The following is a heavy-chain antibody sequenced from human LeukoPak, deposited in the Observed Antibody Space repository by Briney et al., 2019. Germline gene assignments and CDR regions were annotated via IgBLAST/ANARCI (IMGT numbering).Heavy chain of an antibody. D-gene: IGHD3-9*01. J-gene: IGHJ4*02. V-gene: IGHV3-7*01. Sequence: GGSLRLSCAASGFTFSNYWMSWVRQAPGKGLEWVANIKQDGSEKYYVDSVKGRFTISRDNAKNSLYLQMNSLRAEDTAVYYCARDEYYDILGVFDYWGQGTLVTVSS. CDR3: ARDEYYDILGVFDY. CDR2: IKQDGSEK. CDR1: GFTFSNYW.